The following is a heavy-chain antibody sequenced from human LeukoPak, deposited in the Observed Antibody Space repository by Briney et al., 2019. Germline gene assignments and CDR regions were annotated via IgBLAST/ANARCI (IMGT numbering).Heavy chain of an antibody. Sequence: GGSLRLSCAASGFTFSDYYMSWIRQAPGKGLEWVSYISSSGSTINYADSVKGRFTISRDSAKKSLFLQMNSLRAEDTAVYYCARVGSSGYPIDYWGQGTLVTASS. CDR3: ARVGSSGYPIDY. J-gene: IGHJ4*02. V-gene: IGHV3-11*01. D-gene: IGHD3-22*01. CDR1: GFTFSDYY. CDR2: ISSSGSTI.